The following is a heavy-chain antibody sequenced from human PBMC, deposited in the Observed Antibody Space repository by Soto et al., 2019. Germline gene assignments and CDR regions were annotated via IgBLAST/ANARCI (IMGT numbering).Heavy chain of an antibody. Sequence: SLRLSHTAVGCTFSSSAMQGVCHGPGNELERVTVISYDGSNKYYADAVKGRLTISRDNSKNTLYLQMNSLRAEDTAVYYCARDTVFGELLSPNYDYYYGMDVWGQGTTVTVSS. CDR3: ARDTVFGELLSPNYDYYYGMDV. CDR2: ISYDGSNK. CDR1: GCTFSSSA. D-gene: IGHD3-10*02. J-gene: IGHJ6*02. V-gene: IGHV3-30-3*01.